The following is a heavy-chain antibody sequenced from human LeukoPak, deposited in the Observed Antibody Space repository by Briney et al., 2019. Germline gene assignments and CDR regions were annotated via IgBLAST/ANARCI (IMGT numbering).Heavy chain of an antibody. CDR3: AIKHDGSWYSPFDH. CDR1: GYTSTNYW. J-gene: IGHJ4*02. D-gene: IGHD6-13*01. Sequence: GESLKISCQGSGYTSTNYWIGWVRQMPGKGLAWMGIIYPGDSDTRYSPSFQGQVTISADKSISTAYLQWNSLKASDSAMYYCAIKHDGSWYSPFDHWGQGTLVTVSS. V-gene: IGHV5-51*06. CDR2: IYPGDSDT.